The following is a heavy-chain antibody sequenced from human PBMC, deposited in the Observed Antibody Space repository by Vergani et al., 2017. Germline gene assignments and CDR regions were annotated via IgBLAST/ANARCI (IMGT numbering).Heavy chain of an antibody. V-gene: IGHV1-45*02. J-gene: IGHJ6*03. CDR1: GYTFTYRY. CDR2: ITPFNGNT. D-gene: IGHD3-9*01. Sequence: QMQLVQSGAEVKKTGSSVKVSCKASGYTFTYRYLHWVRQAPGQALEWMGWITPFNGNTNYAQKFQDRVTITADESTSTAYMELSSLRSEDTAVYYCARGKYYILTGPGYYMDVWGKGTTVTVSS. CDR3: ARGKYYILTGPGYYMDV.